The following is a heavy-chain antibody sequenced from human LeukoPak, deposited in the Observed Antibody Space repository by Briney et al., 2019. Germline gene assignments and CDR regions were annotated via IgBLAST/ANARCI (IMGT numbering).Heavy chain of an antibody. D-gene: IGHD6-19*01. J-gene: IGHJ4*02. CDR1: GGSISSYY. V-gene: IGHV4-59*12. CDR2: IYYSGSA. Sequence: KPSETLSLTCTVSGGSISSYYWSWIRQPPGKGLEWIGYIYYSGSANYNPSLKSRVTISVDTSKNQFSLKLSSVTATDTAIYYCARESSSGWYDLDYWGQGTLVTVSS. CDR3: ARESSSGWYDLDY.